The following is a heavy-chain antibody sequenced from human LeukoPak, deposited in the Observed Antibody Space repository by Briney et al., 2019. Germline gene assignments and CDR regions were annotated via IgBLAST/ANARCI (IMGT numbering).Heavy chain of an antibody. J-gene: IGHJ4*02. D-gene: IGHD2-8*01. CDR3: ARPVGNGYFDY. CDR1: GFTFSSYW. CDR2: IKEDGSGT. V-gene: IGHV3-7*05. Sequence: GGSLRLSCAASGFTFSSYWMSWGRQAPRKGLEWVANIKEDGSGTFYVDSVKGRFTISRDNAKNSLYLQMSSLRAEDTAVYYCARPVGNGYFDYWGQGTLVTVSS.